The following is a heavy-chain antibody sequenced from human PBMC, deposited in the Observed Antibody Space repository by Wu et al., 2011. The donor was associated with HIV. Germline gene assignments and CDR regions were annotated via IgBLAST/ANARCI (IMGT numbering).Heavy chain of an antibody. CDR3: ARAGIYYYGSGSSPSLDY. CDR1: GGTFSNYA. D-gene: IGHD3-10*01. CDR2: IIPMFDTA. J-gene: IGHJ4*02. V-gene: IGHV1-69*14. Sequence: QVQLVQSGAEVKRPGSSVKVSCKASGGTFSNYAISWVRQAPGQGLEWMGRIIPMFDTANYAQKFKGRVTITADKSTSTAYMELSSLRSEDTAVYYCARAGIYYYGSGSSPSLDYWGQGTLVTVSS.